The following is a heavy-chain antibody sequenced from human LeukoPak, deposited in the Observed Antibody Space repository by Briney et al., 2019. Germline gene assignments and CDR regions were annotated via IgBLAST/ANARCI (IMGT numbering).Heavy chain of an antibody. Sequence: GASVKVSCKASGYTFTSYDINWVRQATGQGLEWMGWMNPNSGNTGYAQKFQGRVTMTRNTSISTAYMELSSLRSEDTAVYYCARVSSGNYYYYYYYGMDVWGQGTTVTVSS. CDR1: GYTFTSYD. CDR2: MNPNSGNT. J-gene: IGHJ6*02. D-gene: IGHD3-10*01. CDR3: ARVSSGNYYYYYYYGMDV. V-gene: IGHV1-8*01.